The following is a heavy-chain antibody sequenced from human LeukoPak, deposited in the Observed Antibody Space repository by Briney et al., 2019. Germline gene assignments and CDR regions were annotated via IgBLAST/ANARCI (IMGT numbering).Heavy chain of an antibody. CDR1: GYSFTNYW. V-gene: IGHV5-51*01. CDR3: ARRSSVSYCFDY. Sequence: GESLKISCKASGYSFTNYWIGWVRQMPGKPLEWMGIIYPGDSDTTYSPSFRGQVTISADRSIGTAYLQWSSLRASDTAMYYCARRSSVSYCFDYWGQGTLVTVSS. J-gene: IGHJ4*02. CDR2: IYPGDSDT. D-gene: IGHD1-26*01.